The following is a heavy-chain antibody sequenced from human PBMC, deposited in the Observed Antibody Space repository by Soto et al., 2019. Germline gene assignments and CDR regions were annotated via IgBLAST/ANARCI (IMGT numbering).Heavy chain of an antibody. CDR3: ARDHYDFWSGYHYYMDV. CDR2: IYYSGST. CDR1: GGSISSYY. D-gene: IGHD3-3*01. Sequence: SETLSLTCTVYGGSISSYYWSWIRQPPGKGLEWIGYIYYSGSTNYDPSLKSRVTISVDTSKNQFSLKLSSVTAADTAVYYCARDHYDFWSGYHYYMDVWGKGTTVTVSS. J-gene: IGHJ6*03. V-gene: IGHV4-59*01.